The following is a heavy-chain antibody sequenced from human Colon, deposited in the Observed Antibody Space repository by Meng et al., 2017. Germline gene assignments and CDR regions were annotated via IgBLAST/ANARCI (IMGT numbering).Heavy chain of an antibody. CDR1: GYTFTSYA. Sequence: QGQLLQSGSELKNPGASVKVSCKASGYTFTSYAMNWVRQAPGQGLEWMGWISTNTGNPTYAQGFTGRFVFSLDTSVNTAYLQISSLKAEDTAVYYCARSYYDSWSGSLVGFDYWGQGTLVTVSS. CDR3: ARSYYDSWSGSLVGFDY. J-gene: IGHJ4*02. CDR2: ISTNTGNP. V-gene: IGHV7-4-1*02. D-gene: IGHD3-3*01.